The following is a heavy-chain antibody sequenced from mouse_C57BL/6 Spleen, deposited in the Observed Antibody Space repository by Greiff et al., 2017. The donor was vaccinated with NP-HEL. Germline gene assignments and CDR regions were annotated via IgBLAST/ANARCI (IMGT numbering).Heavy chain of an antibody. J-gene: IGHJ4*01. Sequence: EVNVVESGGGLVQSGRSLRLSCATSGFTFSDFYMEWVRQAPGKGLEWIAASRNKANDYTTEYSASVKGRFIVSRDTSQSILYLQMNALRAEDTAIYYCARDRTTVWAMDYWGQGTSVTVSS. CDR3: ARDRTTVWAMDY. V-gene: IGHV7-1*01. CDR2: SRNKANDYTT. D-gene: IGHD1-1*01. CDR1: GFTFSDFY.